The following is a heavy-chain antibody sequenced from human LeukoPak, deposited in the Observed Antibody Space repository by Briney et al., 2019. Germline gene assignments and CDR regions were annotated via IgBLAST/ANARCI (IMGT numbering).Heavy chain of an antibody. D-gene: IGHD2-8*01. CDR3: ARGRRPSRLIYYMDV. CDR1: GGSISSGGYY. V-gene: IGHV4-30-2*01. Sequence: SQTLSLTCTVSGGSISSGGYYWSWIRQPPGKGLEWIGYIYHSGSTYYNPSLKSRVTLSVDRSKNQFSLKLSSVTAADTAVYYCARGRRPSRLIYYMDVWGKGTTVTVSS. J-gene: IGHJ6*03. CDR2: IYHSGST.